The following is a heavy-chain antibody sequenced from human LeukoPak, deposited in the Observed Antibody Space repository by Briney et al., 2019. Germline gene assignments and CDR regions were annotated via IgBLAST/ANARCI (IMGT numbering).Heavy chain of an antibody. D-gene: IGHD2-2*03. J-gene: IGHJ4*02. V-gene: IGHV3-7*01. CDR1: GFTFSSYW. Sequence: GGSLRLSCAASGFTFSSYWMTWVRQAPGKGLEWVANIKQDGSDTNYVDSVKGRFTISRDNAKNSLYLQMNSLKGEDTAVYYCVRYLWIWYWGQGNLVTVSS. CDR3: VRYLWIWY. CDR2: IKQDGSDT.